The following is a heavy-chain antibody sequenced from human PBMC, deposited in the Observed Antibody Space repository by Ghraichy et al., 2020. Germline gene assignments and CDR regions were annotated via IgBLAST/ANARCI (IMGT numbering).Heavy chain of an antibody. V-gene: IGHV3-23*01. Sequence: GGSLRLSCAASGFTFSSYAMSWVRQAPGKGLEWVSAISGSGGSTYYADSVKGRFTISRDNSKNTLYLQMNSLRAEDTAVYYCAKDYDFGVVITVHYWGQGTLVTVSS. CDR1: GFTFSSYA. D-gene: IGHD3-3*01. CDR2: ISGSGGST. CDR3: AKDYDFGVVITVHY. J-gene: IGHJ4*02.